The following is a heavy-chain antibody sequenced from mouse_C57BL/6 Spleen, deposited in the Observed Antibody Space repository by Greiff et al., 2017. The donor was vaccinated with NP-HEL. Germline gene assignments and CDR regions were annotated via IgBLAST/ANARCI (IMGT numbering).Heavy chain of an antibody. CDR2: INPSSGYT. D-gene: IGHD1-1*01. CDR3: AAYYGSSSNYAMDY. Sequence: QVHVKQSGAELAKPGASVKLSCKASGYTFTSYWMHWVKQRPGQGLEWIGYINPSSGYTKYNQKFKDKATLTADKSSSTAYMQLSSLTYEDSAVYYCAAYYGSSSNYAMDYWGQGTSVTVSS. V-gene: IGHV1-7*01. CDR1: GYTFTSYW. J-gene: IGHJ4*01.